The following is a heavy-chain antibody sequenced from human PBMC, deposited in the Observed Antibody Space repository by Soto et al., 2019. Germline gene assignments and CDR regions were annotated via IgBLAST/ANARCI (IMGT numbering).Heavy chain of an antibody. V-gene: IGHV3-30-3*01. CDR2: ISYDGSNK. D-gene: IGHD1-26*01. CDR1: GFTFSSYA. J-gene: IGHJ3*02. CDR3: ARGIVGATNDPFDI. Sequence: QVQLVESGGGVVQPGRSLRLSCAASGFTFSSYAMHWVRQAPGKGLEWVAVISYDGSNKYYADSVKGRFTISRDNSKNTLYLQMNSLRAEDTAVYYCARGIVGATNDPFDIWGQGTMVTVSS.